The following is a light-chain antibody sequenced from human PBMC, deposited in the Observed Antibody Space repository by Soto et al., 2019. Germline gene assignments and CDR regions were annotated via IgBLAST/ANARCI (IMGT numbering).Light chain of an antibody. CDR3: QQRSNWLT. V-gene: IGKV3-11*01. Sequence: EIVLTQSPATLSLSPGERATLSCRASQSVGSYLAWYLQKPGQAPRLLIYDASNRATGIPARFSGSGSGTDFTLTISSLEPEDFAVYFCQQRSNWLTFGGGTKVEIK. CDR2: DAS. J-gene: IGKJ4*01. CDR1: QSVGSY.